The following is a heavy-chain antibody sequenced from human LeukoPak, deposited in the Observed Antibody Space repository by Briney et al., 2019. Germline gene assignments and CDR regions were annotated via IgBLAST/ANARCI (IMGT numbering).Heavy chain of an antibody. J-gene: IGHJ4*02. CDR3: AKDKAPLYSGYDWDLDF. V-gene: IGHV3-9*01. D-gene: IGHD5-12*01. CDR1: GFTFHINP. Sequence: GRSLRLSCAASGFTFHINPIHWVRQVPGKGLEWVSGIIWNSASIGYADSVKGRFTISRDNAKNSVYLQMNSLRAEDTALYYCAKDKAPLYSGYDWDLDFWGQGTLVTVSS. CDR2: IIWNSASI.